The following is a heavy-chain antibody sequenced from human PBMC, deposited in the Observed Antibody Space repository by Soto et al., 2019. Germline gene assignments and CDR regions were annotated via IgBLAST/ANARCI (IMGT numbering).Heavy chain of an antibody. CDR1: GDSISGSPYF. Sequence: QVQLQESGPGLVMPSETLSLTCTVSGDSISGSPYFWGWIRQPPGKRLEWIGSIFYDGYTLYTPSLKSRVTIPVDTSKTQFSLKLTSVAAADTAIYFCARLQAAVPHYWGQGILVTVSS. D-gene: IGHD6-13*01. CDR3: ARLQAAVPHY. J-gene: IGHJ4*02. CDR2: IFYDGYT. V-gene: IGHV4-39*01.